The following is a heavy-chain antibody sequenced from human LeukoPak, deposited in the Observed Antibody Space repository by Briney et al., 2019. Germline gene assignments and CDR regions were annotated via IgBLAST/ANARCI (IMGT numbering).Heavy chain of an antibody. Sequence: PGGSLRLSCAASGFTFTNYAMTWVRQAPGKGLEWVSGISASGGDTWYPDSVKGRFTISRDNSKNTLFLQMNSLRVEDTAIYYCAKDAAGPEYWGQGTRVTVSS. CDR1: GFTFTNYA. CDR2: ISASGGDT. CDR3: AKDAAGPEY. D-gene: IGHD6-13*01. V-gene: IGHV3-23*01. J-gene: IGHJ4*02.